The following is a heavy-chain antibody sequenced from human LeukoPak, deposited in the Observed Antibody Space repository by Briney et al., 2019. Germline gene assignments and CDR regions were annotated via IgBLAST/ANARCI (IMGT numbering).Heavy chain of an antibody. J-gene: IGHJ4*02. CDR1: GYTFTSYY. D-gene: IGHD3-22*01. Sequence: VASVKVSCKASGYTFTSYYMHWVRQAPGQGLEWMGIINPSGGSTSYAQKFQGRVTMTRDMSTSTVYMELSSLRSEDTAVYYCARGTYYYDSSGYYYGYYFDYWGQGTLVTVSS. V-gene: IGHV1-46*01. CDR2: INPSGGST. CDR3: ARGTYYYDSSGYYYGYYFDY.